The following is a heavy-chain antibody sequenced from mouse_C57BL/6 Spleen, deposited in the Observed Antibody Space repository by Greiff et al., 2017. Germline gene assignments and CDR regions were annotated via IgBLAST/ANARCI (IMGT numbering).Heavy chain of an antibody. CDR2: ISSGSSTI. D-gene: IGHD2-1*01. CDR3: ARPDGNHGGDY. Sequence: EVMLVESGGGLVKPGGSLKLSCAASGFTFSDYGMHWVRQAPEKGLEWVAYISSGSSTIYYADTVKGRFTISRDNAKNTLFLQSTSLRSEDTAMYYCARPDGNHGGDYWGQGTSVTVSS. J-gene: IGHJ4*01. CDR1: GFTFSDYG. V-gene: IGHV5-17*01.